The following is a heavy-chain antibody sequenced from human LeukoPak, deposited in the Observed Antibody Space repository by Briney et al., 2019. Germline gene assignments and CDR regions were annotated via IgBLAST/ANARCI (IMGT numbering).Heavy chain of an antibody. Sequence: SETLSLTCTGSGGSISSYYWSWIRQPPGKGLEWIGYIYYSGSTNYNPSLKSRVTISVDTSKNQFSLKLSSVTAADTAVYYCARDNGEIDWFDPWGQGTLVTVSS. D-gene: IGHD3-10*01. V-gene: IGHV4-59*01. CDR1: GGSISSYY. CDR3: ARDNGEIDWFDP. J-gene: IGHJ5*02. CDR2: IYYSGST.